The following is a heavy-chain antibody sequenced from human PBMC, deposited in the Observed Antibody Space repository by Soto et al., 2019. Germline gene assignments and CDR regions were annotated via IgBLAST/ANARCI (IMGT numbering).Heavy chain of an antibody. D-gene: IGHD6-6*01. V-gene: IGHV4-31*03. CDR3: ARALKKAARPFDY. Sequence: PSETLSLTCTVSGGSISSGGYYWSWIRQHPGKGLEWIGYIYYSGSTYYNPSLKSRVTISVDTSKNQFSLKLSSVTAADTAVYYCARALKKAARPFDYWGQGTLVTVSS. CDR2: IYYSGST. J-gene: IGHJ4*02. CDR1: GGSISSGGYY.